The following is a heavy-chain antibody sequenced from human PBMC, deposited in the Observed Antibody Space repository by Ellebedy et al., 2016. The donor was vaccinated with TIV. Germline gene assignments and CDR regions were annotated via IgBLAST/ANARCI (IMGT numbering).Heavy chain of an antibody. CDR1: GFTFTNYA. D-gene: IGHD4-17*01. V-gene: IGHV3-64*01. J-gene: IGHJ2*01. CDR2: ISGNAVDT. CDR3: ARDLDGDPNCYFDF. Sequence: PGGSLRLSCAASGFTFTNYAMNWVRQAPGKGLEFVAAISGNAVDTYYGNSVKGRFTISRDNSKNTLYLQMRSLRPEDLAVYYCARDLDGDPNCYFDFWGRGTLVTVSS.